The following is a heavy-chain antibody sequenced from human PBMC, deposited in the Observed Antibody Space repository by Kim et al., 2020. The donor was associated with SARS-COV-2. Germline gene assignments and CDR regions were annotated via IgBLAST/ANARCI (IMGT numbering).Heavy chain of an antibody. CDR3: ATAAEVLRYFDWYSYYYGMDV. CDR1: GYTFTSYA. J-gene: IGHJ6*02. D-gene: IGHD3-9*01. V-gene: IGHV7-4-1*02. Sequence: ASVKVSCKASGYTFTSYAMNWVRQAPGQGLEWMGWINTNTGNPTYAQGFTGRFVFSLDTSVSTAYLQISSLKAEDTAVYYCATAAEVLRYFDWYSYYYGMDVWGQGTTVTVAS. CDR2: INTNTGNP.